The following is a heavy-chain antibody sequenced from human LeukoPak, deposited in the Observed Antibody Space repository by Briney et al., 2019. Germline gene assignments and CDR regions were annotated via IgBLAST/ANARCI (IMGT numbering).Heavy chain of an antibody. D-gene: IGHD3-10*01. CDR2: ISSSGSTI. V-gene: IGHV3-48*04. CDR1: GFTFSSYA. Sequence: PGGSLRLSCAASGFTFSSYAMSWVRQAPGKGLEWVSYISSSGSTIYYADSVKGRFTISRDNAKNSLYLQMNSLRAEDTAVYYCARDLGSGWFGELSRYPYYYYGMDVWGQGTTVTVSS. J-gene: IGHJ6*02. CDR3: ARDLGSGWFGELSRYPYYYYGMDV.